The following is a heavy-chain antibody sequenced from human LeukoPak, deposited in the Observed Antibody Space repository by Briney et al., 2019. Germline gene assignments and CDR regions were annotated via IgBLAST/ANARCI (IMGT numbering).Heavy chain of an antibody. Sequence: GGSLRLSCAASGFTFSSYSMNWVRQAPGKGLEWVSSISSSSSYIYYADSVKGRFTISRDNAKNSLYLQMNSLRAEDTAVYYCARIYFEYYYYYMDVWGKGTTVTVSS. V-gene: IGHV3-21*01. D-gene: IGHD2/OR15-2a*01. CDR2: ISSSSSYI. CDR1: GFTFSSYS. J-gene: IGHJ6*03. CDR3: ARIYFEYYYYYMDV.